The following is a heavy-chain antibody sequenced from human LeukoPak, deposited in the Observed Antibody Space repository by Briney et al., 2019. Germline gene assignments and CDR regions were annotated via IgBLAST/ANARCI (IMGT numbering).Heavy chain of an antibody. Sequence: GGSLRLSCAASGFTFSSHTMDWVRQAPGKGLEWVSSISSSSSYIYYADSVKGRFTISRDNAKNSLYLRMNSLRAEDTAVYYCARNYDFWSGYFNSVDSWGQGTLVTVSS. CDR2: ISSSSSYI. CDR1: GFTFSSHT. V-gene: IGHV3-21*01. J-gene: IGHJ5*01. CDR3: ARNYDFWSGYFNSVDS. D-gene: IGHD3-3*01.